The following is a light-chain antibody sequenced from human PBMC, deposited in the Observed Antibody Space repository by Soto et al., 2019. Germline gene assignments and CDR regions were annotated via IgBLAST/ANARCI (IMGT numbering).Light chain of an antibody. CDR3: QQSYSTTWT. J-gene: IGKJ5*01. Sequence: DIQMTQSPSSLSASVGDRFTITCRASQGISTYLNWYQQKPGKAPKLLIYAASSLQSGVPSRFSGSGSETDFTLTISSLQPEHFATYSCQQSYSTTWTFGQGTRLEIK. V-gene: IGKV1-39*01. CDR2: AAS. CDR1: QGISTY.